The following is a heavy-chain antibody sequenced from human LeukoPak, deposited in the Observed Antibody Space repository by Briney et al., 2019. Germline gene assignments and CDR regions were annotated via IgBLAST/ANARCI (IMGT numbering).Heavy chain of an antibody. Sequence: SETLSLTCFVSGGSISNGNWCTWVRQPPGKGLKWIGEIYHTGTTNYNASLESRVTIPIDESNNRFSLNLRSLTAADTAIYYCATRSPLVNAILWGQGTLVTVSS. CDR3: ATRSPLVNAIL. J-gene: IGHJ4*02. V-gene: IGHV4/OR15-8*02. CDR2: IYHTGTT. D-gene: IGHD1-26*01. CDR1: GGSISNGNW.